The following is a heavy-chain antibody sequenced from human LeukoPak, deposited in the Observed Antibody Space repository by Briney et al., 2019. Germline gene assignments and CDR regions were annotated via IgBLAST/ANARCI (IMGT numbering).Heavy chain of an antibody. V-gene: IGHV4-34*01. J-gene: IGHJ6*03. CDR1: GGSFSGYY. CDR2: INHSGST. Sequence: PSETLSLTCAVYGGSFSGYYWSWIRQPPGKGLEWIGEINHSGSTNYNPSLKSRVIISVDTSKNQFSLKLSSVTAADTAVYYCARWGGGEYSSSSAHMDVWGKGTTVTVSS. D-gene: IGHD6-6*01. CDR3: ARWGGGEYSSSSAHMDV.